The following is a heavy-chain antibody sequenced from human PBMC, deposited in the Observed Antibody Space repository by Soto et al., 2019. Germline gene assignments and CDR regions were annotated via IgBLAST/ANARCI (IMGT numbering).Heavy chain of an antibody. CDR1: GFTFASYS. J-gene: IGHJ4*02. V-gene: IGHV3-23*01. D-gene: IGHD2-2*01. Sequence: EVQLLESGGGLVQPGGSLRLSCEASGFTFASYSMTWVRQAPGKGLEWVSVISGRAGNTYYADSVKGRFAISRDDSKNTLYLHMSSLRAEDTALYYCAKDRYCSSTRCSSIDSWGQGTLVTVSS. CDR2: ISGRAGNT. CDR3: AKDRYCSSTRCSSIDS.